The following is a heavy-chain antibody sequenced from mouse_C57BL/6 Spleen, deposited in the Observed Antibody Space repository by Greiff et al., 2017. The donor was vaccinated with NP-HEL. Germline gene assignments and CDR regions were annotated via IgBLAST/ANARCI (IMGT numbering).Heavy chain of an antibody. CDR1: GFTFSDYG. J-gene: IGHJ3*01. CDR3: ASLPIYYGAY. V-gene: IGHV5-17*01. D-gene: IGHD2-1*01. CDR2: ISSGSSTI. Sequence: EVKLVESGGGLVKPGGSLKLSCAASGFTFSDYGMHWVRQAPEKGLEWVAYISSGSSTIYYADTVKGRFTISRDNAKNTLFLQMTSLRSEDTAMYYCASLPIYYGAYWGQGTLVTVSA.